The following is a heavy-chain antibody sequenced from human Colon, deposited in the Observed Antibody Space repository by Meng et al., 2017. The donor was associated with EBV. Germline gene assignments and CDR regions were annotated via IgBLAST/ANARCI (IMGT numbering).Heavy chain of an antibody. D-gene: IGHD7-27*01. J-gene: IGHJ4*02. CDR3: ARDTSTWGNKGLDH. CDR2: IYHSGST. Sequence: LLGSGSGLVKPSLSLALHCVGSGDSVTNGGYSWSWIRPPPGKGLEWIVYIYHSGSTKYNPSLKSRVTISVDTSKNQFSLKLSSVTAADTAVYYCARDTSTWGNKGLDHWGQGILVTVSS. CDR1: GDSVTNGGYS. V-gene: IGHV4-30-2*01.